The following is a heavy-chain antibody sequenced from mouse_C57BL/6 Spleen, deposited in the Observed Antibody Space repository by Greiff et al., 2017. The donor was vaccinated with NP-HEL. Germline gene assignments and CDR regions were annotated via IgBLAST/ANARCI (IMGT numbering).Heavy chain of an antibody. CDR1: GFTFTDYY. Sequence: EVKLVESGGGLVQPGGSLSLSCAASGFTFTDYYMSWVRQPPGKALEWLGFIRNKANGYTTEYSASVKGRFTISRDNSQSILYLQMNALRAEDSATYYCARYGTYAWLAYWGQGTLVTVSA. CDR2: IRNKANGYTT. D-gene: IGHD5-1*01. V-gene: IGHV7-3*01. J-gene: IGHJ3*01. CDR3: ARYGTYAWLAY.